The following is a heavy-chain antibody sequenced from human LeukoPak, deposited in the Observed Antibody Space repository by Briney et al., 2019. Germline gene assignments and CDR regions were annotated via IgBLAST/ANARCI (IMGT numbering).Heavy chain of an antibody. CDR3: SRGSAFTFGGVIVRYGFYDY. D-gene: IGHD3-16*02. CDR2: ISAYNGNT. CDR1: GYTFTSYG. Sequence: ASVKVSCKASGYTFTSYGISWVRQAPGQGLEWMGWISAYNGNTNYAQKLQGRVTMTTDTSTSTAYMELRSLRSDDTAVYYCSRGSAFTFGGVIVRYGFYDYWGQGTLVTVSS. V-gene: IGHV1-18*01. J-gene: IGHJ4*02.